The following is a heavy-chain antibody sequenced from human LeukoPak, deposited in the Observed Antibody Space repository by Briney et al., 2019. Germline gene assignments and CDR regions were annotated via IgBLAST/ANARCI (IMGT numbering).Heavy chain of an antibody. CDR1: GFTFSSYE. CDR2: ISSSGSTI. D-gene: IGHD2/OR15-2a*01. J-gene: IGHJ6*03. Sequence: GGSLRLSCAASGFTFSSYEMNWVRQAPGKGLEWVSYISSSGSTIYYADSVKGRFTISRDNAKNSLYLQMNSLRAEDTAVYYCARDRSMWASYYYYYMDVWGKGTTVTTSS. V-gene: IGHV3-48*03. CDR3: ARDRSMWASYYYYYMDV.